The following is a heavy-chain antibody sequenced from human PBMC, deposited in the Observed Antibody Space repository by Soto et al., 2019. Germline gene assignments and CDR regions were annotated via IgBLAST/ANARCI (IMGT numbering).Heavy chain of an antibody. CDR3: EGYDSSGYYPDDAFDI. CDR1: GFTFDDYG. J-gene: IGHJ3*02. Sequence: GALRLSCAASGFTFDDYGMSCVRQAPGKGLEWVSGINWNGGSTGYADSVKGRFTISRDNAKNSLYLQMNSLRAEDTAVYYCEGYDSSGYYPDDAFDIWGQGTMVTV. CDR2: INWNGGST. V-gene: IGHV3-20*04. D-gene: IGHD3-22*01.